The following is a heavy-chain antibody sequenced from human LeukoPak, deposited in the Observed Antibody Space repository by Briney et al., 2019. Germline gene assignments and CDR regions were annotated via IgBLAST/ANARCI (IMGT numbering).Heavy chain of an antibody. V-gene: IGHV1-8*01. CDR1: GYTFTSYV. D-gene: IGHD6-13*01. CDR3: ARLASSSWPLSYYYGMDV. Sequence: GASVTVCCKASGYTFTSYVNNWVRQATGQGLEWMGWMNLYNGNTGYAQKFQGRVTMTRSTSIRTAYMELSSLRSEDTAVYYCARLASSSWPLSYYYGMDVWGQGTTVTVSS. J-gene: IGHJ6*02. CDR2: MNLYNGNT.